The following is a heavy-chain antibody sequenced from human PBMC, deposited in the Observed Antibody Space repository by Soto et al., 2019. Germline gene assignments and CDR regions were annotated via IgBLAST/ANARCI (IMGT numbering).Heavy chain of an antibody. J-gene: IGHJ2*01. CDR2: ISISSGNT. CDR3: ARSYNYGSYWYFDL. V-gene: IGHV1-18*04. CDR1: GYIVSDYG. D-gene: IGHD3-10*01. Sequence: VKVYCKASGYIVSDYGIRWVRQAPGQGLEWMGWISISSGNTHFEESLQGRVTMTSDKTSTAYMELWRLRSDDSAMYYCARSYNYGSYWYFDLWGRGTLVTVSS.